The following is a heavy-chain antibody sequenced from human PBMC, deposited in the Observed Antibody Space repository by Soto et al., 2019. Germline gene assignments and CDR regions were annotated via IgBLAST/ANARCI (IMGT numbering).Heavy chain of an antibody. D-gene: IGHD3-10*01. CDR1: GGSISSGGYY. Sequence: QVQLQESGPGLVKPSQTLSLTCTVSGGSISSGGYYWSWIRQHPGKGLEWIGYIYYSGSTYYNPSLKSRVTISVDTSKNQFSLKLSSVTAAYTAVYYCAGGRLYGSGSYYKSLDYWGQGTLVTVSS. CDR3: AGGRLYGSGSYYKSLDY. V-gene: IGHV4-31*03. J-gene: IGHJ4*02. CDR2: IYYSGST.